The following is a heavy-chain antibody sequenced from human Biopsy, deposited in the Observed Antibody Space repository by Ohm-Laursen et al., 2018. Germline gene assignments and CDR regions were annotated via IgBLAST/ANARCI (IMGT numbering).Heavy chain of an antibody. V-gene: IGHV3-53*01. CDR2: IYLDGNT. J-gene: IGHJ4*02. CDR1: GFTVSTTY. Sequence: SLRLSCAAAGFTVSTTYVSWVRQAPGKGLEWVSIIYLDGNTYYTDSMKGRFTISRDNSKNALYLQMNSLRPPDTAKYYCVRGRAYWGQGTLVTVSS. CDR3: VRGRAY.